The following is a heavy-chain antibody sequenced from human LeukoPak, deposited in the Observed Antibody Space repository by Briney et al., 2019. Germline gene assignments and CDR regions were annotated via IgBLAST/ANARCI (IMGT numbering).Heavy chain of an antibody. Sequence: ASVKVSCKASGYTFTSYHLHWVRQAPGQGLEWMGIINPSGGSPNYAQKFQGRVTMTRDTSTSTAYMELRSLRSDDTAVYYCAREGDTAMERLTRRYYYYMDVWGKGTTVTVSS. CDR2: INPSGGSP. J-gene: IGHJ6*03. CDR1: GYTFTSYH. V-gene: IGHV1-46*01. D-gene: IGHD5-18*01. CDR3: AREGDTAMERLTRRYYYYMDV.